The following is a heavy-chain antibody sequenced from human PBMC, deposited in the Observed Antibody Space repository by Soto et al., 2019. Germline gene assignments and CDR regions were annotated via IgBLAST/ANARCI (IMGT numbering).Heavy chain of an antibody. Sequence: QVQLVESGGGVVQPGRSLRLSCAASGFTFSSYGMHWVRQAPGKGLEWVAVIWYDGSNKYYADSVKGRFTISRDNSKNTLYLQMNSPRAEDTAVYYCARDWEQQLVLPWFDPWGQGTLVTVSS. CDR3: ARDWEQQLVLPWFDP. CDR1: GFTFSSYG. J-gene: IGHJ5*02. V-gene: IGHV3-33*01. CDR2: IWYDGSNK. D-gene: IGHD6-13*01.